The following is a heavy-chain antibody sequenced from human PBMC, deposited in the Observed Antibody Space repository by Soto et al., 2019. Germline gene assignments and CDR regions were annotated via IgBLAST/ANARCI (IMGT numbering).Heavy chain of an antibody. CDR3: GRDRWGGAFDM. D-gene: IGHD3-10*01. CDR1: GCTLSNDW. V-gene: IGHV3-7*01. Sequence: PGGALRLSCAASGCTLSNDWVAWILQTPGRGLEFVGNINPDGSTRNYMDSVKGRFSISRDNARNSRYLQMNSLRAEDTAVFYCGRDRWGGAFDMWGQGTTVTV. J-gene: IGHJ3*02. CDR2: INPDGSTR.